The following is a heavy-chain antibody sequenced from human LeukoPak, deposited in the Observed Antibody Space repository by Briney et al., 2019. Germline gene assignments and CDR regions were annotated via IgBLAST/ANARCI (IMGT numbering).Heavy chain of an antibody. J-gene: IGHJ4*02. CDR1: GFSFDDYA. CDR3: ARDNPTYYDFWSGYYLDY. V-gene: IGHV3-9*01. D-gene: IGHD3-3*01. Sequence: GGSLRLSCTVSGFSFDDYAMHWVRQAPGKGLEWVSGITWNRDKIGYGDSVKGRFTISRDNAKNSLYLQMNSLRAEDTAVYYCARDNPTYYDFWSGYYLDYWGQGTLVTVSS. CDR2: ITWNRDKI.